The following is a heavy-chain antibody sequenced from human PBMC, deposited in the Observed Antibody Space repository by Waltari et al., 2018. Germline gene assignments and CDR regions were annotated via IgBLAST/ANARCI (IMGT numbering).Heavy chain of an antibody. CDR3: ARDELLKVGATWGVFDY. V-gene: IGHV4-39*07. J-gene: IGHJ4*02. D-gene: IGHD1-26*01. CDR1: GGYISSSSYY. Sequence: QLQLQESGPGLVKPSETLSLTCTVSGGYISSSSYYWGWIRQPPGKGLEWIGSIYYSGSTYYNPSLKSRVTISVDTSKNQFSLKLSSVTAADTAVYYCARDELLKVGATWGVFDYWGQGTLVTVSS. CDR2: IYYSGST.